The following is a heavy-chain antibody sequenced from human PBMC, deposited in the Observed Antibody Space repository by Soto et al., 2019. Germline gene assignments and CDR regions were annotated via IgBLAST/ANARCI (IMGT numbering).Heavy chain of an antibody. V-gene: IGHV3-30*18. D-gene: IGHD3-9*01. CDR1: GFVFSSYG. CDR3: AKEGGFSLSTYFEGWFDS. J-gene: IGHJ5*01. CDR2: ISYDGRNK. Sequence: HLGGSLRLSCKASGFVFSSYGMHWFRQAPGKGLEWVAVISYDGRNKFYADSVKGRFTISRDNSNSTVLLQMNSLRPEDTAVYYCAKEGGFSLSTYFEGWFDSWGQGSLVTVSS.